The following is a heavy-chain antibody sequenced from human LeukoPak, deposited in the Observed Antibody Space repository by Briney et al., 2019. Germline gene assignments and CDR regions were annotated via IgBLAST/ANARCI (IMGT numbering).Heavy chain of an antibody. CDR2: IYTSGST. CDR3: ARGRIFGRAFDI. CDR1: GGSISSGSYY. J-gene: IGHJ3*02. Sequence: KTSETLSLTCTVSGGSISSGSYYWSWIRQPAGKGLEWIGRIYTSGSTNYNPSHKSRVTISVDTSKNQFSLKLSSVTAADTAVYYCARGRIFGRAFDIWGQGTMVTVSS. V-gene: IGHV4-61*02. D-gene: IGHD2-15*01.